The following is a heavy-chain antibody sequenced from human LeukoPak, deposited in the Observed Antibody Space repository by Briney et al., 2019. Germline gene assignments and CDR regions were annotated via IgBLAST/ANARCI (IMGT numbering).Heavy chain of an antibody. J-gene: IGHJ4*02. D-gene: IGHD3-3*01. CDR2: INSDGTTT. V-gene: IGHV3-74*01. CDR3: ARSRFSLGVADFDY. Sequence: GGSPRLSCEASGFTFVNFWMHWVRQSPGKGLEWVAHINSDGTTTTYADSVKGRFTISRDNVKNTQYLQMTGLRVDDTAMYFCARSRFSLGVADFDYWGQGTLVTVSS. CDR1: GFTFVNFW.